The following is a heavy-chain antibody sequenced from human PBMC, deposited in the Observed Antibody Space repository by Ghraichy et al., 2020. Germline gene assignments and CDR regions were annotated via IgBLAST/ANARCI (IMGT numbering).Heavy chain of an antibody. CDR2: ISGSTDNT. Sequence: GGSLRLPCAASGFTFSTYLMTWVRQAPGKGLEWVSTISGSTDNTYYADSVKGRFTISRDASKSTLYLQMNSLTAEDTAVYYCARRGNRGSPDFDYWGQGTLVTVSS. CDR1: GFTFSTYL. D-gene: IGHD1-26*01. J-gene: IGHJ4*02. CDR3: ARRGNRGSPDFDY. V-gene: IGHV3-23*01.